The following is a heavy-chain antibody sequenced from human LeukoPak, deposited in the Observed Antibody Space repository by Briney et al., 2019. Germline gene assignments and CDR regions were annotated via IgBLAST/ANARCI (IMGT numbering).Heavy chain of an antibody. D-gene: IGHD6-19*01. J-gene: IGHJ4*02. CDR3: ARIEQWLVGYFDY. V-gene: IGHV4-39*01. CDR1: GGSISSSSYY. CDR2: SYYSGST. Sequence: SETLSLTCTVSGGSISSSSYYWGWIRQPPGKGLEWIGSSYYSGSTYDNPSLSSRVTISVNTSKNQFSLKLSSVTAADTAVYYCARIEQWLVGYFDYWGQGTLVTVSS.